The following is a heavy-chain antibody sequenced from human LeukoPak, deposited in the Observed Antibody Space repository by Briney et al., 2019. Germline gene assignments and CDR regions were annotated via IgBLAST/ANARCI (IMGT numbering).Heavy chain of an antibody. V-gene: IGHV4-34*01. J-gene: IGHJ4*02. CDR1: GGSFSGYF. Sequence: SETLSLTCAVYGGSFSGYFWSWIRQPPGKGLEWIGEINHSGSTNYNPSLKSRVTISVDTSKNQFSLKLSSVTAADTAVYYCARAKVGFLEWLLYDYWGQGTLVSVCS. D-gene: IGHD3-3*01. CDR3: ARAKVGFLEWLLYDY. CDR2: INHSGST.